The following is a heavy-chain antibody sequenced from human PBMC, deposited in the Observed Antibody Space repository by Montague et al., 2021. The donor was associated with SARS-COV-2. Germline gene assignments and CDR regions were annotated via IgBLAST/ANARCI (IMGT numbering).Heavy chain of an antibody. D-gene: IGHD3-3*01. J-gene: IGHJ6*02. CDR1: GGSISPYY. Sequence: SETLSLTCTVSGGSISPYYWSWIRQSPGKGLECIGYTSYSGSTDYNPSLKSRVTISIDTSKNQFSLKFSSVTAADTAVYYCARWGEYYDSPYYYYAMDVWGQGTTVTVSS. CDR2: TSYSGST. V-gene: IGHV4-59*12. CDR3: ARWGEYYDSPYYYYAMDV.